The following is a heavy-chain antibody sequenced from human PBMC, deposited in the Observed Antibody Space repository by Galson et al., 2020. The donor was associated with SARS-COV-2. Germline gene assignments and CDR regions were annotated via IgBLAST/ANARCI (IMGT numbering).Heavy chain of an antibody. V-gene: IGHV4-59*01. D-gene: IGHD5-12*01. J-gene: IGHJ6*02. CDR3: ARDRSAYGPYGVDV. CDR2: VLYSGNT. CDR1: GDSINNYY. Sequence: SETLSLTCTVSGDSINNYYWTWIRQPPGKRLEWIGYVLYSGNTKYNSSLKSRVTMLVDTSKNQFSLKLSSVSAADTAVYYCARDRSAYGPYGVDVWGRGTTVTVSS.